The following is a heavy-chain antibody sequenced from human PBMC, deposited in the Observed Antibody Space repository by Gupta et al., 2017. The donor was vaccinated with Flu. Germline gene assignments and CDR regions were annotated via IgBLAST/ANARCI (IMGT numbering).Heavy chain of an antibody. V-gene: IGHV4-34*01. D-gene: IGHD1-1*01. CDR1: GGSVSGIY. J-gene: IGHJ5*02. CDR3: AKIRVVERRPNNCFDH. CDR2: INDSDST. Sequence: QVQLQQWGAGLLKPSETLSLTCAVSGGSVSGIYWSWIRQPPGRGLEWIGEINDSDSTNYSPSLKSRVTSSVDTSKNQFSLKLTSVTAADTAVYYGAKIRVVERRPNNCFDHWGQGTRGTVSS.